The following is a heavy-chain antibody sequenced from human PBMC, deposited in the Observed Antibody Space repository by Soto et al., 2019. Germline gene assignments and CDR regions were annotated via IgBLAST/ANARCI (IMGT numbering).Heavy chain of an antibody. D-gene: IGHD3-10*01. CDR1: GFTVSSNY. V-gene: IGHV3-66*01. CDR2: IYSGGST. Sequence: GGSLRLSCAASGFTVSSNYMSWVRQAPGKGLEWVSVIYSGGSTYYADSVKGRFTISRDNSKNTLYLQMNSLRAEDTAVYYCARDRYGSGSYYYYYYYMDVWGKGTTVTVSS. J-gene: IGHJ6*03. CDR3: ARDRYGSGSYYYYYYYMDV.